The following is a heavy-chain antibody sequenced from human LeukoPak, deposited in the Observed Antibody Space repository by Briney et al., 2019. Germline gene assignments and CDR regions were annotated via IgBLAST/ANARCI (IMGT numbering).Heavy chain of an antibody. D-gene: IGHD3-10*01. CDR2: INGNGGST. J-gene: IGHJ3*02. V-gene: IGHV3-20*01. CDR3: ARNYHGSGSTAFDI. CDR1: GFTFDDYG. Sequence: GGSLRLSCAASGFTFDDYGTSWVRQAPGKGLEWVSGINGNGGSTGYGDSVKGRFTISRDNAKNSLYLQMNSLRVEDTALYHCARNYHGSGSTAFDIWGQGTMVTVSS.